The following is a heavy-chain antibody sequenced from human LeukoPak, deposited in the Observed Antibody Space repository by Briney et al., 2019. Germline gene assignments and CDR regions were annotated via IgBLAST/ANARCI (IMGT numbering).Heavy chain of an antibody. CDR3: AKGPRIAARSLYDY. Sequence: GGSLRLSCAASGFTFSTSGMHWVRQAPGKGLEWVAFIQFDVSSEYYADSVKGRFTVSRDNSKNTVYLQMNSLRAEDTAVYYCAKGPRIAARSLYDYWGQGTLVTVSS. CDR1: GFTFSTSG. D-gene: IGHD6-6*01. V-gene: IGHV3-30*02. CDR2: IQFDVSSE. J-gene: IGHJ4*02.